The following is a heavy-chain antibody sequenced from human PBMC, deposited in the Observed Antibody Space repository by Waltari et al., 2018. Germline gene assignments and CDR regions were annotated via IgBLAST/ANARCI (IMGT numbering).Heavy chain of an antibody. V-gene: IGHV4-59*01. D-gene: IGHD1-26*01. CDR3: ARTSIVGATILGWYFDL. J-gene: IGHJ2*01. Sequence: QVQLQESVPGLVKPSETLSLTCTVSGGSISSYYWSWIRRPPGKGLEWLGYIYYSGSTNYNPSLKSRVTISVDTSKNQFSLKLSSVTAADTAVYYCARTSIVGATILGWYFDLWGRGTLVTVSS. CDR2: IYYSGST. CDR1: GGSISSYY.